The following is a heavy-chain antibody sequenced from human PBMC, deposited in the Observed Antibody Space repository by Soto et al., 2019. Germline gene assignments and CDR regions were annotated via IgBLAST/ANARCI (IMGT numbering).Heavy chain of an antibody. D-gene: IGHD4-17*01. V-gene: IGHV3-30-3*01. CDR1: GFIFSSYA. J-gene: IGHJ6*02. CDR2: ISYDGSNK. Sequence: QVQLVESGGGVVQPGRSLRLSCAASGFIFSSYAMLWVRQAPGKGLAWVAVISYDGSNKYYADSVKGRFTISRDNSKNTLYLQMNSLRAEDTAVYYCARNDYGDPHRNYGMDVWGQGTTVTVSS. CDR3: ARNDYGDPHRNYGMDV.